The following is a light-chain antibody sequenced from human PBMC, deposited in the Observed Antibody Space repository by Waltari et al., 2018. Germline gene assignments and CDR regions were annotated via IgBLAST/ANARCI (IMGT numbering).Light chain of an antibody. CDR2: GAS. V-gene: IGKV1-27*01. CDR3: QKYDSAPQT. Sequence: IQMTQSPSSLAGSVGGRVTITCRASQGISIDLAWYQQKPGKAPKLLISGASTLQFGVPSRFSGSGSGTDFTLTISGLQPDDFATYYCQKYDSAPQTFGQGTKVEIK. CDR1: QGISID. J-gene: IGKJ1*01.